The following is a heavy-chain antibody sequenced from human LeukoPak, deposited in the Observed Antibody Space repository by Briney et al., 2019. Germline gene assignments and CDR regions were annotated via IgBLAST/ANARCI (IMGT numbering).Heavy chain of an antibody. CDR3: ARVIASLTMIVVVMDY. CDR2: ISAYNGNT. J-gene: IGHJ4*02. Sequence: ASVKVSCKASGYTFTSYGISWVRQAPGQGLEWMGWISAYNGNTNYAQKLQGRVTMTTDTSTSTAYMELRSLRSDDTAVYYCARVIASLTMIVVVMDYWGQGTLVTVSS. D-gene: IGHD3-22*01. V-gene: IGHV1-18*01. CDR1: GYTFTSYG.